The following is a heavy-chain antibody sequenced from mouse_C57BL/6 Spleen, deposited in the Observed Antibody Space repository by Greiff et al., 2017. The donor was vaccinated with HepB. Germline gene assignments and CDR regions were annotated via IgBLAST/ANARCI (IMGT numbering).Heavy chain of an antibody. Sequence: EVKLVESGGDLVKPGGSLKLSCAASGFTFSSYGMSWVRQTPDKRLEWVATISSGGSYTYYPDSVKGRFTISRDNAKNTLYLQMSSLKSEDTAMYYCARQYGNYGFAYWGQGTLVTVSA. J-gene: IGHJ3*01. CDR2: ISSGGSYT. V-gene: IGHV5-6*01. CDR3: ARQYGNYGFAY. D-gene: IGHD2-10*02. CDR1: GFTFSSYG.